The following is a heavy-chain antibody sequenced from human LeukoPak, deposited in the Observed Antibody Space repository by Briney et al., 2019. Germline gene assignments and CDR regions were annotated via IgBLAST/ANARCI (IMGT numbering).Heavy chain of an antibody. CDR1: GYTFTSYD. J-gene: IGHJ6*02. Sequence: ASVTVSCKASGYTFTSYDINWVRQATGQGLEWMGWMNPNSGKTGYAQKLQGRVTMTRITSISTAYMELSSLRSEDTAVYYCARGYCSSTSCHIMDVWGQGTTVTVSS. CDR3: ARGYCSSTSCHIMDV. CDR2: MNPNSGKT. D-gene: IGHD2-2*01. V-gene: IGHV1-8*01.